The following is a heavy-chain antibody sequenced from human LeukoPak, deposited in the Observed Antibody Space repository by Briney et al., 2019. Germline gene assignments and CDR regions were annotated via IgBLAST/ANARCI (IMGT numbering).Heavy chain of an antibody. D-gene: IGHD6-19*01. Sequence: GGSLRLSCAASGFTFSSYSMNWVRQAPGKGLEWVSFISSSSSYIYYADSVKGRFTISRDNAKNSLYLQMNSLRAEDTAVYYCARTTQEPYSSGWNPVVYYYYYMDVWGKGTTVTVSS. V-gene: IGHV3-21*01. CDR1: GFTFSSYS. CDR2: ISSSSSYI. CDR3: ARTTQEPYSSGWNPVVYYYYYMDV. J-gene: IGHJ6*03.